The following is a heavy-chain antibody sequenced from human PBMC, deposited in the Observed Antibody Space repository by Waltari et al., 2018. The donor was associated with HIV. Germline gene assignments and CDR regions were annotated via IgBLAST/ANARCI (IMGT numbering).Heavy chain of an antibody. CDR1: GFTFSSYW. CDR2: VEQGGSEK. D-gene: IGHD1-1*01. Sequence: EVQLVESGGGLVQPGGSLRLSCAASGFTFSSYWMSWVRQAPGKGLEWVADVEQGGSEKYDVDSGKVRFTSSRDNAKNSLYLQMNSLRAEDTAVYYCAATIIGFDYWGQGTLVTVSS. CDR3: AATIIGFDY. V-gene: IGHV3-7*01. J-gene: IGHJ4*02.